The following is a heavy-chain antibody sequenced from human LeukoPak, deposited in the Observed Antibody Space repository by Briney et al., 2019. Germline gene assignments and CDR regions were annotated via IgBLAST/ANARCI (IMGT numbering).Heavy chain of an antibody. CDR3: AKPQQLGVYIFDY. D-gene: IGHD6-13*01. J-gene: IGHJ4*02. CDR1: GFTFNSYG. Sequence: GSPLSLSCAPSGFTFNSYGVLGLRPAPGEAREGVAVISYDGSNKYYADSVKGRFTISRDNSKNTLYLQMNSLRAEDTTVYYCAKPQQLGVYIFDYWGQGTLVTVSS. V-gene: IGHV3-30*18. CDR2: ISYDGSNK.